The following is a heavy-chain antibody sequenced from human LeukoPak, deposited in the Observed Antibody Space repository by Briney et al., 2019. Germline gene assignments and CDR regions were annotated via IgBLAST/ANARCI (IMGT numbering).Heavy chain of an antibody. V-gene: IGHV1-46*01. J-gene: IGHJ4*02. CDR2: INPSGGST. CDR3: AKDDSNCPQVY. Sequence: ASVKVSCKASGYTFSNYYMHWVRQAPGQGLEWMGIINPSGGSTSYAQKFQGRVTMTRDTSTSTVYMELSSLRSEDTAVYYCAKDDSNCPQVYWGQGSLVTVSS. D-gene: IGHD3-22*01. CDR1: GYTFSNYY.